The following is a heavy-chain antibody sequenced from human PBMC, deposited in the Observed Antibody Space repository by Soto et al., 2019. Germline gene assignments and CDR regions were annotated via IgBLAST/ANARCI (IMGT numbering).Heavy chain of an antibody. CDR2: IYYSGST. D-gene: IGHD2-15*01. CDR3: ARVMAEASATGWFDP. Sequence: SETLSLTCTVSGGSISSYYWSWIRQPPGKGLEWIGYIYYSGSTNYNPSLKSRVTISVDTSKNQFSLKLSSVTAADTAVYYCARVMAEASATGWFDPWGQGTLVTVSS. V-gene: IGHV4-59*01. CDR1: GGSISSYY. J-gene: IGHJ5*02.